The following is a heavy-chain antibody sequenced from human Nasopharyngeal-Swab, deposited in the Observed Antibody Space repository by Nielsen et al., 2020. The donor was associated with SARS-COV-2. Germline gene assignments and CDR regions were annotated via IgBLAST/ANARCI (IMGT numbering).Heavy chain of an antibody. J-gene: IGHJ4*02. Sequence: SETLSLTCTVSGGPISSGGYYWSWIRQPAGRGLEWIGRIYPSGSTNYNPSLKSRVTISLDTSKNQFSLKLSSVTAADTAVYYCVRRRDGYNYDYWGQGTLVTVSS. CDR3: VRRRDGYNYDY. D-gene: IGHD5-24*01. CDR2: IYPSGST. CDR1: GGPISSGGYY. V-gene: IGHV4-61*02.